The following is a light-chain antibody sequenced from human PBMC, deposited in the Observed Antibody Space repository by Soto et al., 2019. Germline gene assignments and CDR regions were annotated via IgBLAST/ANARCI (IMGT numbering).Light chain of an antibody. CDR3: GTWDSSLSAVV. Sequence: QSVLTQPPSVSAAPGQKVTISCSGSSSNIGTYYVSWYQHVPGTATKLLIYDNNERPSGIPDRFSGSKSGTSATLGITGLQTGDEADYHCGTWDSSLSAVVFGGGTQLTVL. CDR2: DNN. V-gene: IGLV1-51*01. CDR1: SSNIGTYY. J-gene: IGLJ2*01.